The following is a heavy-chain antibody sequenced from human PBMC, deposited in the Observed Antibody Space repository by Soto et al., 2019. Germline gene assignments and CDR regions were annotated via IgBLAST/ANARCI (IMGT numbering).Heavy chain of an antibody. CDR3: ARDNEAAAGTKDYYYGMDV. J-gene: IGHJ6*02. V-gene: IGHV1-69*13. Sequence: ASVKVSCKASGGTFSSYAISWVRQAPGQGLEWMGGIIPIFGTANYAQKFQGRVTITADESTSTAYMELSSLRSEDTAVYYCARDNEAAAGTKDYYYGMDVWGQGTTVTVSS. D-gene: IGHD6-13*01. CDR2: IIPIFGTA. CDR1: GGTFSSYA.